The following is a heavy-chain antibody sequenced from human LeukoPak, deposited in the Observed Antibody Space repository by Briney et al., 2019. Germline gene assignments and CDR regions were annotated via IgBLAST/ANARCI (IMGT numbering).Heavy chain of an antibody. CDR3: ARRVGGSGGRNLRNWFDP. V-gene: IGHV1-8*03. CDR1: GYTFTSYG. J-gene: IGHJ5*02. CDR2: MNPNSGNT. D-gene: IGHD2-15*01. Sequence: GASVKVSCKASGYTFTSYGIRWVRQAPGQGLEWMGWMNPNSGNTGYAQKFQGRVTITRNTSISTAYMELSSLRSEDTAVYYCARRVGGSGGRNLRNWFDPWGQGTLVTVSS.